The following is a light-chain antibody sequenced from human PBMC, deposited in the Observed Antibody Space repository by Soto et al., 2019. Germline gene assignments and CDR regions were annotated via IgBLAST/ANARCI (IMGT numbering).Light chain of an antibody. CDR1: SSDVGSYNL. CDR2: EAT. CDR3: CSYAGSSTFYV. Sequence: QSALTQPASVSGSPGQSITISCTGTSSDVGSYNLVSWYQQHPGKAPKRMIYEATKRPSGVSGRFSGSKSGNTASLTISGLQAEDEADYYCCSYAGSSTFYVFGTGTKLTVL. V-gene: IGLV2-23*01. J-gene: IGLJ1*01.